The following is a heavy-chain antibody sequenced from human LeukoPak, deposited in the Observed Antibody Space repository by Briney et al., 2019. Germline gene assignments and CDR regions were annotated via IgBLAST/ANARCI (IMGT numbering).Heavy chain of an antibody. J-gene: IGHJ4*02. D-gene: IGHD4-17*01. CDR2: IKSKTDGGTT. Sequence: GGSLRLSCAASGFTFSNAWMSWVRQAPGKGLEWVGRIKSKTDGGTTDYAAPVEGRFTISRDDSKNTLYLQMNSLKTEDTAVYYCTTGGVYGDYGDYWGQGTLVTVSS. CDR3: TTGGVYGDYGDY. CDR1: GFTFSNAW. V-gene: IGHV3-15*01.